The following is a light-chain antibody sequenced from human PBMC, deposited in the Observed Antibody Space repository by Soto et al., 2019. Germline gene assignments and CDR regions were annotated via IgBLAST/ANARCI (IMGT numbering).Light chain of an antibody. J-gene: IGKJ4*01. CDR2: TAS. CDR1: QGIRDD. Sequence: DIQMTQSPSSLSASVGDRVTITCRASQGIRDDLAWYQQKPGKLPELLIYTASTLQSGVPSRFSGSGSGTDFTLTISCLQPEDVATYYCQTYNSAPLTFGGGTKVEIK. V-gene: IGKV1-27*01. CDR3: QTYNSAPLT.